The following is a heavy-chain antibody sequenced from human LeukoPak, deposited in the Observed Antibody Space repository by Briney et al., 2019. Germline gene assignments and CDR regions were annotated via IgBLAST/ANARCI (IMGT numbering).Heavy chain of an antibody. Sequence: ASVKVSCKASGYTFTGYYMHWVRQAPGQGLEWMGWINPNSGGTNYAQKFQGRVTMTRDTSISTAYMELSRLRSDDTAVYYCARVLRRGSSGWYVYWGQGTLVTVSS. CDR1: GYTFTGYY. V-gene: IGHV1-2*02. J-gene: IGHJ4*02. CDR3: ARVLRRGSSGWYVY. D-gene: IGHD6-19*01. CDR2: INPNSGGT.